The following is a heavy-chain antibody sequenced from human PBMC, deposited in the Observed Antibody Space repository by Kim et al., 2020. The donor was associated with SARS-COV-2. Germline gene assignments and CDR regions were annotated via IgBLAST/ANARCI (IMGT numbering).Heavy chain of an antibody. CDR3: AKGLVRGVPD. D-gene: IGHD3-10*01. Sequence: NKYYADAVKGRFTISRENSKNTLYLQMNSLRAEDTAVYYCAKGLVRGVPDWGRGTLVTVSS. V-gene: IGHV3-30*02. J-gene: IGHJ2*01. CDR2: NK.